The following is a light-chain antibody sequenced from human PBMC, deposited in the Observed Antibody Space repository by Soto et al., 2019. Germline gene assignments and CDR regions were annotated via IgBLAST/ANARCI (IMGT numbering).Light chain of an antibody. CDR3: AAWDDSLNGHVV. CDR2: SNN. CDR1: SSNIGSNT. V-gene: IGLV1-44*01. Sequence: QSALTQPPSASGTPGQRVTLSCSGSSSNIGSNTVNWYQQLPGTAPKLLIYSNNQRPSGVPDRFSGSKSGTSASLAISALQSEDEADYYCAAWDDSLNGHVVFGGGTKVTVL. J-gene: IGLJ2*01.